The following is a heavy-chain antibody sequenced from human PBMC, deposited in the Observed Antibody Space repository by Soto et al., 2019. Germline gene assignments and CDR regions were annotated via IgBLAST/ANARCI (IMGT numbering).Heavy chain of an antibody. CDR2: MSHSGRT. V-gene: IGHV4-34*01. CDR1: GGSVNSGNYY. CDR3: ARVERGTATTVVDAFDI. Sequence: QVQLQQWGAGLLKPSETLSLTCAVYGGSVNSGNYYWSWIRQPPGKGLEWIGEMSHSGRTHFTPSLKSRVTISVDTSKNQFSLKMSSVTAADTALYYWARVERGTATTVVDAFDIWGPGTGVTVSS. J-gene: IGHJ3*02. D-gene: IGHD2-21*02.